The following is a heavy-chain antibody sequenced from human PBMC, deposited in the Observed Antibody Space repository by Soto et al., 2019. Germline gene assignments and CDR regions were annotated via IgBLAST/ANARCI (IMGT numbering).Heavy chain of an antibody. V-gene: IGHV1-2*02. J-gene: IGHJ1*01. CDR2: SIPTSGGT. Sequence: QVQLVQSGAEVKKPGASVKVSCKTSGYTFTDYYIQWLRQAPGQGLEWMGWSIPTSGGTKYAQKFQARVSMTRDTSISTAYMELSSLRSDDTAVYYCVTSPLFCPDGLCPKYFQHWGQGTLLTVSS. D-gene: IGHD2-8*01. CDR3: VTSPLFCPDGLCPKYFQH. CDR1: GYTFTDYY.